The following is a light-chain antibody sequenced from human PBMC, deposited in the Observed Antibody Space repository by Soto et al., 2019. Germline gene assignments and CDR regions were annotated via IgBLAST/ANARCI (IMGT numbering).Light chain of an antibody. CDR1: QSVSSGS. CDR3: QLYSGSPMYT. J-gene: IGKJ2*01. V-gene: IGKV3-20*01. CDR2: GAS. Sequence: EIXLTQSPGSLSLSPGERATLSCRASQSVSSGSLAWYQQKPGQAPSLLIYGASSRATGVPDRFSGSGSGTDFTLTISRLEPEDFAVYYCQLYSGSPMYTFGQG.